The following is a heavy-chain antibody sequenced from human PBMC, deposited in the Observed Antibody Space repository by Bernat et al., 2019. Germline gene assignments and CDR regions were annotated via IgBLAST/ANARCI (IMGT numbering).Heavy chain of an antibody. V-gene: IGHV3-21*05. D-gene: IGHD2-8*02. CDR3: ASSRGDCTGGVCSYYYYMDV. Sequence: EVQLVESGGGLVKPGGSLRLSCAASGFTFSSYSMNWVRQAPGKGLEWVSYISSSRSYIYYADSVKGRFTISRDNAKNSLYLQMNSLRAEDTAVYYCASSRGDCTGGVCSYYYYMDVWGKGTTVTVSS. CDR1: GFTFSSYS. CDR2: ISSSRSYI. J-gene: IGHJ6*03.